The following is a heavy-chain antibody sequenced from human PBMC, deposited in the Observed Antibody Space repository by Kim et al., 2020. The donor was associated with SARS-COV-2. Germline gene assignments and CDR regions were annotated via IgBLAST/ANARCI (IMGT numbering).Heavy chain of an antibody. D-gene: IGHD3-10*01. CDR1: GGTFSSYA. V-gene: IGHV1-69*13. CDR2: IIPIFGTA. Sequence: SVKVSCKASGGTFSSYAISWVRQAPGQGLEWMGGIIPIFGTANYAQKFQGRVTITADESTSTAYMELSSLRSEDTAVYYCARGRSMVRHSTAQYYYYYGMDVWGQGTTVTVSS. CDR3: ARGRSMVRHSTAQYYYYYGMDV. J-gene: IGHJ6*02.